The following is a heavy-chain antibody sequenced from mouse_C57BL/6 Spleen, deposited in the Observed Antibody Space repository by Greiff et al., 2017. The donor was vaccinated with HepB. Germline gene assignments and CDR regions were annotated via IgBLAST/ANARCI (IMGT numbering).Heavy chain of an antibody. CDR1: GYAFSSSW. Sequence: VQLQQSGPELVKPGASVKISCKASGYAFSSSWMNWVKQRPGKGLEWIGRIYPGDGDTNYNGKLKGKATLTADKSSSTAYMQLSSLTSEDSAVYFCATVYGSSYRYFDVWGTGTTVTVSS. CDR2: IYPGDGDT. V-gene: IGHV1-82*01. J-gene: IGHJ1*03. D-gene: IGHD1-1*01. CDR3: ATVYGSSYRYFDV.